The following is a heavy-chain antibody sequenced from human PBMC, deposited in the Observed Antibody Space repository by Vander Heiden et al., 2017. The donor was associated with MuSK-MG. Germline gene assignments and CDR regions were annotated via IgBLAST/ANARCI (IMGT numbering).Heavy chain of an antibody. CDR3: ARGRASDYGGNSYFDY. V-gene: IGHV4-34*01. J-gene: IGHJ4*02. Sequence: QVQLQQWGAGLLKPSETLSLTCAVYGGSFSGYYWRRIRQPTGKGLEWIGEIKHSGSTNYNPSLKSRVTISVDTSKNQFSLKLSSVTAADTAVYYCARGRASDYGGNSYFDYWGQGTLVTVSS. CDR2: IKHSGST. CDR1: GGSFSGYY. D-gene: IGHD4-17*01.